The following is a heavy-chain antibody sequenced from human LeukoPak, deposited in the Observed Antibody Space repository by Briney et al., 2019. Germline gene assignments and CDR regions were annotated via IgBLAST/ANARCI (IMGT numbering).Heavy chain of an antibody. CDR3: ARGWQINSSGGFVDP. CDR2: INPNSGGT. J-gene: IGHJ5*02. V-gene: IGHV1-2*02. CDR1: GYIFTDYY. Sequence: ASVRVSCKASGYIFTDYYVHWVRQAPGQGLEWMGLINPNSGGTNFAQKFQDRVTMTRDTSITTAYMELSRLCSDDTAVYYCARGWQINSSGGFVDPWGQGTLVTVSS. D-gene: IGHD6-6*01.